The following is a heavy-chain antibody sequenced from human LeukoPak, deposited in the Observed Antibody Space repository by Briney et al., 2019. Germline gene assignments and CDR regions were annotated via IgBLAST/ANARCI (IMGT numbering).Heavy chain of an antibody. D-gene: IGHD6-13*01. CDR2: ISRTGSSI. CDR1: GFTLSSYE. Sequence: GGSLRLSCAASGFTLSSYEMNWVRLAPGKGLEWVSYISRTGSSIYYADSVKGRFTISRDSAKNSLYLQMNSLRAEDTAVYYCARGPYSSNWYVDYWGQGTLATVAS. V-gene: IGHV3-48*03. J-gene: IGHJ4*02. CDR3: ARGPYSSNWYVDY.